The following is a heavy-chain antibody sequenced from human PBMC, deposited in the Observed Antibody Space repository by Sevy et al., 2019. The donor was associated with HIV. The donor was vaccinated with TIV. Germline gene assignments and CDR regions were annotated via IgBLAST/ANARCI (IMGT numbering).Heavy chain of an antibody. CDR3: AREYSGTYYYSDY. D-gene: IGHD1-26*01. J-gene: IGHJ4*02. CDR1: GFTFSSYW. Sequence: GGSLRLSCAASGFTFSSYWMHWVRQAPGKGLVWVSRINSDGSSTKYADSVKGRFTISRDNAKNTLYLQMNSLRAEDTAVYYCAREYSGTYYYSDYWGQGTLVTVSS. CDR2: INSDGSST. V-gene: IGHV3-74*03.